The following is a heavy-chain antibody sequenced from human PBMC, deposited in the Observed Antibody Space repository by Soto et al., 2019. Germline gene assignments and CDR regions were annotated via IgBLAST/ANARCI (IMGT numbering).Heavy chain of an antibody. CDR2: ISSDGDIT. V-gene: IGHV3-64D*06. J-gene: IGHJ5*02. CDR1: GFTFSGYS. CDR3: VKVSTFSDILTGYHFKNFLDP. D-gene: IGHD3-9*01. Sequence: GGSLRLSCSASGFTFSGYSMHLVRQSPGKGLQYVSTISSDGDITYYADSVKGRFTISRDNSKNTLYLQMNSLRPEDTDVYYCVKVSTFSDILTGYHFKNFLDPWGQGTLVTVSS.